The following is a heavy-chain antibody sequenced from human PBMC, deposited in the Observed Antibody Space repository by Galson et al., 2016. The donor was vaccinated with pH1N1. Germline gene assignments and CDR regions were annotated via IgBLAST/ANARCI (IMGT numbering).Heavy chain of an antibody. V-gene: IGHV3-20*04. CDR3: VRKNYGDAFDI. J-gene: IGHJ3*02. D-gene: IGHD3-10*01. CDR1: GFTFNEYG. Sequence: SLRLSCAASGFTFNEYGMNWVRQAPGKGLEWVSGVIWNGGSPGYADSVKGRFTISRDNAKKSLYLQLNSLRAEDTAVYYCVRKNYGDAFDIWCRGTMVTVSS. CDR2: VIWNGGSP.